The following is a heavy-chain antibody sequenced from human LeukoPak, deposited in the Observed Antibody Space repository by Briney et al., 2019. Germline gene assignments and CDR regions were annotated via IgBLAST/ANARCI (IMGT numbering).Heavy chain of an antibody. Sequence: SETLSLICAVYGGSFSGYYWSWIRQPPGKGLAWVGEINHSGSTNYNPSLKSRVTISGDTSKNQFSLELSVVTAADTAVWYCARTGGRGCDFAYWGQGTLVTVSS. CDR2: INHSGST. CDR3: ARTGGRGCDFAY. J-gene: IGHJ4*02. CDR1: GGSFSGYY. D-gene: IGHD4-23*01. V-gene: IGHV4-34*01.